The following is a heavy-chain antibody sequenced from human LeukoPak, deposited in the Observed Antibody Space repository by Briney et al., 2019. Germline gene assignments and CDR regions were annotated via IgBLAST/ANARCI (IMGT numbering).Heavy chain of an antibody. V-gene: IGHV3-74*01. CDR3: ATDPDGGGWSTFDY. J-gene: IGHJ4*02. CDR1: GFAFSRNW. CDR2: INSDGSAT. Sequence: PGGSLRLSCAASGFAFSRNWMHWVRQAPGKGLVWVSRINSDGSATHYADSVKGRFTISRDNAKNTLYLQMNSLRAEDTAVYYCATDPDGGGWSTFDYWGQGTLVTVSS. D-gene: IGHD6-19*01.